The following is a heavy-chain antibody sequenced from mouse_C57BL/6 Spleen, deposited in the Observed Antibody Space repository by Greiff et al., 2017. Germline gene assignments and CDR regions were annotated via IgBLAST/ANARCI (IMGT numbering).Heavy chain of an antibody. CDR2: IYPGDGDT. CDR3: AIITTVVSYWYFDV. Sequence: VQLQQSGAELVKPGASVKISCKASGYAFSSYWMNWVKQRPGKGLEWIGQIYPGDGDTNYNGKFKGKATVTADKSSSTAYMQISSLTSDDSAVCFCAIITTVVSYWYFDVWGTGTTVTVSS. V-gene: IGHV1-80*01. D-gene: IGHD1-1*01. CDR1: GYAFSSYW. J-gene: IGHJ1*03.